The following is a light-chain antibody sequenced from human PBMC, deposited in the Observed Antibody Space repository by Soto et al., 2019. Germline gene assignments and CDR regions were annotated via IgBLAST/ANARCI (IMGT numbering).Light chain of an antibody. CDR1: QSVSSSY. CDR3: QQYASWT. CDR2: GAS. V-gene: IGKV3-20*01. Sequence: EIVLTQSPGTLSLSPGERATLSCRASQSVSSSYLAWYQQKPGQTPRLLIYGASSRATGIPDRFSGSGSGTDFTPPIRSREPEDFAVYYCQQYASWTFGQGTKGDIK. J-gene: IGKJ1*01.